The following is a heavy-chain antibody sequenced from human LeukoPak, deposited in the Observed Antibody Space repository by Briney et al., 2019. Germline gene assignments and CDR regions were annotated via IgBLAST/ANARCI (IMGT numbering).Heavy chain of an antibody. J-gene: IGHJ6*03. CDR3: ARWPRERNRITVTNYYYYMDV. CDR2: ISHRGRT. CDR1: GGSLSDYY. V-gene: IGHV4-34*01. Sequence: SETLSLTCAVYGGSLSDYYWSWIRQSPGKGLEWIGEISHRGRTYYNLSLKSRVTISIDTSKNQFSLKVSSVTAADSAVYYCARWPRERNRITVTNYYYYMDVWGRGTTVTVSS. D-gene: IGHD4-11*01.